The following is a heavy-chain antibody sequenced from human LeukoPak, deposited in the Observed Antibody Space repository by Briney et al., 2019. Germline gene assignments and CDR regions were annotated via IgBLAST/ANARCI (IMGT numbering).Heavy chain of an antibody. CDR2: IYPGDSDT. V-gene: IGHV5-51*01. CDR1: GYSFTTYW. Sequence: GESLKISCKGSGYSFTTYWIAWVRRMPGKGLEWMGIIYPGDSDTRYSPSFQGQVTISADKSFSTAYLQWSSLKASDTAMYYCARHEGYYDSSGYYDFYFDSWGQGTLVTVSS. J-gene: IGHJ4*02. D-gene: IGHD3-22*01. CDR3: ARHEGYYDSSGYYDFYFDS.